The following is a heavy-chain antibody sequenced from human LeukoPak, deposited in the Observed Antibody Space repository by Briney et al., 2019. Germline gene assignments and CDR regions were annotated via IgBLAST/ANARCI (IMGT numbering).Heavy chain of an antibody. CDR2: ISYDGSNK. CDR3: ARDTDSSSLYYFDY. J-gene: IGHJ4*02. CDR1: GFTFSSYA. Sequence: PGGSLRLSCAASGFTFSSYAMHWVRQAPGKGLEWVAVISYDGSNKYYADSVKGRFTISRDNSKNTLYLQMDSLRAEDTAVYYCARDTDSSSLYYFDYWGQGTLVIVSS. V-gene: IGHV3-30*04. D-gene: IGHD6-6*01.